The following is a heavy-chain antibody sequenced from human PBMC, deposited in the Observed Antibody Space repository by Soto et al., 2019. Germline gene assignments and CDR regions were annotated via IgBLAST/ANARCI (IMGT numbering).Heavy chain of an antibody. D-gene: IGHD2-15*01. CDR3: ARDFAYCSGGSCFNWFDP. CDR2: IYYSGST. J-gene: IGHJ5*02. CDR1: GGSISSSSYY. V-gene: IGHV4-39*07. Sequence: SETLSLTCTVSGGSISSSSYYWGWIRQPPGKGLEWIGCIYYSGSTNYNPSLKSRVTISVDTSKNQFSLKLSSVTAADTAVYYCARDFAYCSGGSCFNWFDPWGQGTLVTVSS.